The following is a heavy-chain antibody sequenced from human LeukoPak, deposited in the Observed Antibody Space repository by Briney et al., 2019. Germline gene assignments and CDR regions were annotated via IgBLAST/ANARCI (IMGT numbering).Heavy chain of an antibody. CDR1: GFTFNRYC. D-gene: IGHD2-21*01. V-gene: IGHV3-33*06. CDR2: IWNDGSNK. J-gene: IGHJ6*04. CDR3: AKDRFPFDDANYGMDV. Sequence: GGSLRLSCPPSGFTFNRYCIQWVRQAPDKGLHWVAGIWNDGSNKYYEDLVRGRFTTSRDNSKNTLDVQRNSLKAIDTDVYYCAKDRFPFDDANYGMDVWGKGTTVTVSS.